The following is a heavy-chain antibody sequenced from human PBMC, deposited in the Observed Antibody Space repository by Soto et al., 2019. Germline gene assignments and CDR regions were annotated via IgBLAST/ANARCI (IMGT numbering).Heavy chain of an antibody. V-gene: IGHV1-2*04. Sequence: ASVKVSCKASGYTFTGYYMHWVRQAPGQGLEWMGWINPNSGGTNYAQKFQGWVTMTRDTSISTAYMELSRLRSDDTAVYYCAREATDYYDSSGYSINWFDPWGQGTLVTVS. CDR3: AREATDYYDSSGYSINWFDP. D-gene: IGHD3-22*01. CDR1: GYTFTGYY. CDR2: INPNSGGT. J-gene: IGHJ5*02.